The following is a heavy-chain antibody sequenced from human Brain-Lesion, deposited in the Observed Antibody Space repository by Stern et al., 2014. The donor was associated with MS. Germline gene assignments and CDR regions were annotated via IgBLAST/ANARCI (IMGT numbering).Heavy chain of an antibody. D-gene: IGHD3-16*02. CDR1: GFRFSSYA. Sequence: EDQLVESGGGFVQPGGSLRLSCATSGFRFSSYAMSWVRQTPGKGLEWVSGISASGGSTYYADSVKGRFTISREKSKNTLFLQMNSLRAEDTAVYYCAKGVWGSYLNAFDMWGQGTMVTVSS. J-gene: IGHJ3*02. V-gene: IGHV3-23*04. CDR3: AKGVWGSYLNAFDM. CDR2: ISASGGST.